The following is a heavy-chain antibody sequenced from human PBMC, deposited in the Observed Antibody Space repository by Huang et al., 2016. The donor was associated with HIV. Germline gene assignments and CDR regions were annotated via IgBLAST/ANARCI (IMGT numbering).Heavy chain of an antibody. CDR2: ISYDGNDK. V-gene: IGHV3-30-3*01. CDR3: ARFGKRLPMLRGEDVIGDI. D-gene: IGHD3-10*01. Sequence: QVQLVESGGGVVQPGRSLRLSCAASGFTLSDYAIHWVRQGPGKGWELVALISYDGNDKFYSDSVRGCFTISIDNFNNTLYLQMNSLRHEDTALYYCARFGKRLPMLRGEDVIGDIWGQGTMVIVSS. CDR1: GFTLSDYA. J-gene: IGHJ3*02.